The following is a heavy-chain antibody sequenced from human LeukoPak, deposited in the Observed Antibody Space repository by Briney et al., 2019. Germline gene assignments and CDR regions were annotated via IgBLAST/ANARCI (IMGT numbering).Heavy chain of an antibody. CDR1: GFTFSSYW. D-gene: IGHD6-19*01. J-gene: IGHJ4*02. V-gene: IGHV3-74*01. Sequence: GGSLRLSCAASGFTFSSYWMHWVRQAPGTGLVWVSRINSDGSSTSYADSVKGRFTISRDNAKNTLYLQMNSLRAEDTAVYYCARGGSGWYVGGSFDYWGQGTLVTVSS. CDR3: ARGGSGWYVGGSFDY. CDR2: INSDGSST.